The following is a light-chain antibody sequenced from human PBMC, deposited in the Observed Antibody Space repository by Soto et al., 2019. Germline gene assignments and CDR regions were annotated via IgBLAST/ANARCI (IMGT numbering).Light chain of an antibody. Sequence: EIVLTQSPVTLSLSPGERATLSCRASERIYSAYLGWYQQKPGQAPRLLIYGTSSRATGIPDRFSGSGSGTDFTLTISSLEPEDFAVYYCQQRRDWITFGQGTRLEIK. CDR3: QQRRDWIT. CDR2: GTS. J-gene: IGKJ5*01. V-gene: IGKV3D-20*02. CDR1: ERIYSAY.